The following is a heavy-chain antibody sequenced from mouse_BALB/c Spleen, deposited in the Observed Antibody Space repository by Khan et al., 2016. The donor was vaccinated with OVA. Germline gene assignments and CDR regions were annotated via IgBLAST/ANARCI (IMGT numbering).Heavy chain of an antibody. CDR1: GFTFSDAW. CDR3: TPNYVRDSYSMDY. Sequence: EVQLEESGGGLVQPGGSMKLSCAASGFTFSDAWMYWVRQSPERGLEWVAEIRSKAINHATYYAESVRGRFTISRDDSKSSVYLQMTNLRPEGTGIYYCTPNYVRDSYSMDYWGQGTSVTVSS. D-gene: IGHD1-1*01. CDR2: IRSKAINHAT. J-gene: IGHJ4*01. V-gene: IGHV6-6*01.